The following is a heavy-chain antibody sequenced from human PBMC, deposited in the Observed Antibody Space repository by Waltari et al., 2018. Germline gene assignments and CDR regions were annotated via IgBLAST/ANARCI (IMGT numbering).Heavy chain of an antibody. CDR1: VGTFTSYD. Sequence: QVQLLQAWAEVKMPGSSVTVSCKESVGTFTSYDIRWLLQAPGQGLEWMGGIIPIFGTANYAQKFQGRVTITTDESTSTAYMELSSLRSEDTAVYYCARALEQYYFDYWGQGTLVTVSS. D-gene: IGHD1-1*01. CDR3: ARALEQYYFDY. J-gene: IGHJ4*02. V-gene: IGHV1-69*05. CDR2: IIPIFGTA.